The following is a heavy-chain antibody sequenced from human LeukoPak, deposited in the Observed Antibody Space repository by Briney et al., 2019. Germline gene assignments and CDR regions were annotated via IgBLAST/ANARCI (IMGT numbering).Heavy chain of an antibody. Sequence: ASVKVSCKASGYTFTNHYMHWVRQAPGQGLEWMGIINPANGGTTYAQKFQGRVTMARDTSTSAVYMELNSLRSDDTAVYYCARDSAAGITIFGVAPLGQYYYMDVWGKGTRVTVSS. CDR2: INPANGGT. D-gene: IGHD3-3*01. J-gene: IGHJ6*03. CDR1: GYTFTNHY. V-gene: IGHV1-46*01. CDR3: ARDSAAGITIFGVAPLGQYYYMDV.